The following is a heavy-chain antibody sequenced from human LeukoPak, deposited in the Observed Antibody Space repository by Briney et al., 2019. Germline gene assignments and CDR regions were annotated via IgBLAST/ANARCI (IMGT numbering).Heavy chain of an antibody. V-gene: IGHV4-59*05. J-gene: IGHJ4*02. D-gene: IGHD3-10*01. CDR2: IYYSGST. Sequence: SETLSLTCTVSGGSISSYYWSWLRQPPGKGLEWIGSIYYSGSTYYNPSLKSRVTISVDTSKNQFSLKLSSVTAADTAVYYCASRGYYYGSGSYDYWGQGTLVTVSS. CDR1: GGSISSYY. CDR3: ASRGYYYGSGSYDY.